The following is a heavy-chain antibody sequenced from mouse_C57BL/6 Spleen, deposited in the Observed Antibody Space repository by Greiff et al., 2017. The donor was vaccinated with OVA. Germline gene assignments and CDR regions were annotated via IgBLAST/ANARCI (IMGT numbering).Heavy chain of an antibody. J-gene: IGHJ3*01. CDR3: ARDTQTAQAPLY. Sequence: EVQLQQSGPGLVKPSQSLSLTCSVTGYSITSGYYWNWIRQFPGNKLEWMGYISYDGSNNYNPSLKNRISITRDTSKNQFFLKLNSVTTEDTATYYCARDTQTAQAPLYWGQGTLVTVSA. D-gene: IGHD3-2*02. CDR1: GYSITSGYY. CDR2: ISYDGSN. V-gene: IGHV3-6*01.